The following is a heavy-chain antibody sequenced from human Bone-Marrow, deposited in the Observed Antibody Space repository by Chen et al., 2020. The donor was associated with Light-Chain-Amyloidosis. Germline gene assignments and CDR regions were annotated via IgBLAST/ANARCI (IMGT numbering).Heavy chain of an antibody. CDR2: ISGSGDST. CDR3: AKDGRGAYSTYFDF. J-gene: IGHJ4*02. CDR1: GFTFSSYA. D-gene: IGHD3-16*01. V-gene: IGHV3-23*01. Sequence: EVQLLESGGGLVQPGGSLRLSCAASGFTFSSYAMSWVRQAPGKGLEWVSAISGSGDSTYYADSVKGRFTISRDNSKNTLHLQMNSLRAEDTAVYYCAKDGRGAYSTYFDFWGQGTLVTVSS.